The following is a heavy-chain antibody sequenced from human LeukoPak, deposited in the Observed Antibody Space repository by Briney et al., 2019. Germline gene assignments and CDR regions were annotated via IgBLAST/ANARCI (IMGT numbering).Heavy chain of an antibody. D-gene: IGHD3-3*01. J-gene: IGHJ3*02. Sequence: GGPLRLSCAASGFTFSNAWMSWVRQAPGKGLEWVGRIKSKTDGGTTDYAAPVKGRFTISRDDSKNTLYLQMNSLKTEDTAVYYCTRDRYYDFWSGYYRAFGIWGQGTMVTVSS. CDR3: TRDRYYDFWSGYYRAFGI. V-gene: IGHV3-15*01. CDR2: IKSKTDGGTT. CDR1: GFTFSNAW.